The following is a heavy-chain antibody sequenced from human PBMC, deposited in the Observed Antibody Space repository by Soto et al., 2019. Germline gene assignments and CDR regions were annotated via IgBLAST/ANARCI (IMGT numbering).Heavy chain of an antibody. J-gene: IGHJ5*02. Sequence: ASVKVSCKASGYNFTGHYMHWVRQAPGQGLEWMGWINPNSGGTNYAQKFQGWVTMTRNTSISTAYMELSRLRSDDTAVYYCARGLPVGRGYGPNWLDPWGQGTLVTVSS. CDR3: ARGLPVGRGYGPNWLDP. CDR1: GYNFTGHY. D-gene: IGHD5-18*01. CDR2: INPNSGGT. V-gene: IGHV1-2*04.